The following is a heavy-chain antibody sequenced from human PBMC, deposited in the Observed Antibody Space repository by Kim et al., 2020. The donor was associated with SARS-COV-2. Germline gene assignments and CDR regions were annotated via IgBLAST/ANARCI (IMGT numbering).Heavy chain of an antibody. CDR3: AKASRGYQHAFDI. CDR1: GFTFSSYG. V-gene: IGHV3-30*18. CDR2: ISYDGSNK. Sequence: GGSLRLSCAASGFTFSSYGMHWVRQAPGKGLEWVAVISYDGSNKYYADSVKGRFTISRDNSKNTLYLQMNSLRAEDTAVYYCAKASRGYQHAFDIWGQGT. D-gene: IGHD2-2*01. J-gene: IGHJ3*02.